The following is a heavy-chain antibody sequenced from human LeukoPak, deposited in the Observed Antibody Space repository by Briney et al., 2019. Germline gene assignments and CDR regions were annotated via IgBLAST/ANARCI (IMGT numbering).Heavy chain of an antibody. CDR1: GFIVSSTY. CDR3: AKGSRDSSGWYRDY. CDR2: IYSNANT. D-gene: IGHD6-19*01. Sequence: GGSLRLSCAASGFIVSSTYMNWIRQAPGKGLEWVSIIYSNANTYYADSVKGRFTISRDNSKNTLYLQMNSLRAEDTAVYYCAKGSRDSSGWYRDYWGQGTLVTVSS. V-gene: IGHV3-53*01. J-gene: IGHJ4*02.